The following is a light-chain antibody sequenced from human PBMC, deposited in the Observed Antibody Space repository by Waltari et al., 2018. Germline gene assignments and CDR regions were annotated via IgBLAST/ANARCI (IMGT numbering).Light chain of an antibody. CDR2: DVS. CDR3: SSYTSSSTYV. CDR1: SSDVGGYNY. V-gene: IGLV2-14*01. J-gene: IGLJ1*01. Sequence: QSALPQPSVSGSPGQSITISCTGTSSDVGGYNYVSWYQQHPGNAPKLMIYDVSKRPSVVSNRFSGSKSGNTASLTISGLQAEDEADYYCSSYTSSSTYVFGTGTKVTVL.